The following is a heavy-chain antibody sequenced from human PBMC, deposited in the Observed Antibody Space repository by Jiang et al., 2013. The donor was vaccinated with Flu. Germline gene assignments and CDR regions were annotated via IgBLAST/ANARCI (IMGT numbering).Heavy chain of an antibody. D-gene: IGHD3-10*01. CDR2: IRSKAYGGTT. V-gene: IGHV3-49*04. J-gene: IGHJ6*02. Sequence: RSLRLSCTASGFTFGDYAMSWVRQAPGKGLEWVGFIRSKAYGGTTEYAASVKGRFTISRDDSKSIAYLQMNSLKTEDTAVYYCTRDITMVRGVISYYYYGMDVWGQGTTVTVSS. CDR3: TRDITMVRGVISYYYYGMDV. CDR1: GFTFGDYA.